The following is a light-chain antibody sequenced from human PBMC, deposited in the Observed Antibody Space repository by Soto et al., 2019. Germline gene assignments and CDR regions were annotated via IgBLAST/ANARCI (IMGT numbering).Light chain of an antibody. Sequence: EIVLTQSPATLSLSPGERATLSCRASQSVSSYLAWYQQKPGQAPRLLMFDGSNRATGIPARFSGWGSGTDFTLTISSLEPEDFAIYYCQQRSDWPITFGQGTRLDIK. J-gene: IGKJ5*01. CDR3: QQRSDWPIT. CDR2: DGS. CDR1: QSVSSY. V-gene: IGKV3-11*01.